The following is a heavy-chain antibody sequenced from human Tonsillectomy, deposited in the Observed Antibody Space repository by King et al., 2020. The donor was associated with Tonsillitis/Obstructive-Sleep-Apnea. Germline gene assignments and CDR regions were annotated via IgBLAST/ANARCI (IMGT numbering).Heavy chain of an antibody. Sequence: GQLVQSGGCVVQPGGSLRLSCAASGFTFDDYAMHWVRQAPGKGLEWVSLLSGDGGSTYYADSVKGRFTISRDNSKNSLYVQMNSLRSEDTALYYCAKDQAWSAAPAIDIWGQGTMVIVSS. CDR3: AKDQAWSAAPAIDI. CDR1: GFTFDDYA. V-gene: IGHV3-43*02. D-gene: IGHD2-2*01. J-gene: IGHJ3*02. CDR2: LSGDGGST.